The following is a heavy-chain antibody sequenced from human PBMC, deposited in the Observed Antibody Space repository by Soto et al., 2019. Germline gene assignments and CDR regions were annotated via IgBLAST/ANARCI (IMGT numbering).Heavy chain of an antibody. CDR3: ARDGEVVVLVAAGRWFDP. V-gene: IGHV1-69*01. Sequence: QVQLVQSGAEVKKPGSSVKVSCKASGGTFSSYAISWVRQAPGQGLEWMGGIIPIFGTAIYAQKFQGSVTITTDESTMTAYMELSILISEDTAVYYCARDGEVVVLVAAGRWFDPWGHVTLVTVSS. J-gene: IGHJ5*02. CDR2: IIPIFGTA. CDR1: GGTFSSYA. D-gene: IGHD2-15*01.